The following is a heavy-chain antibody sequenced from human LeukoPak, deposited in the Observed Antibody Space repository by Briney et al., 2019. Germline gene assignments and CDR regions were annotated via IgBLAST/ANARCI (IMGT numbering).Heavy chain of an antibody. Sequence: GGSLRLSCAASGFTFDDYAMHWVRQAPGKGLEWVSSISSSSSYIYYADSVKGRFTISRDNAKNSLYLQMNSLRAEDTAVYYCARRHDYSNYPDYWGQGTLVTVSS. CDR2: ISSSSSYI. CDR1: GFTFDDYA. J-gene: IGHJ4*02. V-gene: IGHV3-21*01. D-gene: IGHD4-11*01. CDR3: ARRHDYSNYPDY.